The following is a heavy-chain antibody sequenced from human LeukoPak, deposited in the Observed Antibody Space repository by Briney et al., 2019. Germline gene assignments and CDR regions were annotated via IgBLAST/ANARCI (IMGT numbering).Heavy chain of an antibody. CDR2: ITWDGGTT. CDR3: AKARGEAGTIDY. J-gene: IGHJ4*02. Sequence: GGSLRLSCAASGFNFDDYAMHWVRQAPGKGLEWVSLITWDGGTTYYVDSVEGRFIISRDNSKNSLYLQMNSLRVEDTALYYCAKARGEAGTIDYWGQGTLVTVSS. D-gene: IGHD6-19*01. V-gene: IGHV3-43D*03. CDR1: GFNFDDYA.